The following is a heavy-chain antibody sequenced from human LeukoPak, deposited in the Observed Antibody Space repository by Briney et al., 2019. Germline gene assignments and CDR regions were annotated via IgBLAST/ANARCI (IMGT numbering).Heavy chain of an antibody. J-gene: IGHJ4*02. CDR2: ISGSGGST. V-gene: IGHV3-23*01. CDR1: GFTLSSYA. D-gene: IGHD7-27*01. Sequence: GGSLRLSCAASGFTLSSYAMSWVRQAPGKGLEWVSAISGSGGSTYYADSVKGRFTISRDNSKNTLYLQMNSLRTDDTALYYCSSPSGDYWGQGTLVTVST. CDR3: SSPSGDY.